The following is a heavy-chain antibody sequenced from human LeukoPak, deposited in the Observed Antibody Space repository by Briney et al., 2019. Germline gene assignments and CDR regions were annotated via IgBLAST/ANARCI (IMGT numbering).Heavy chain of an antibody. D-gene: IGHD3-22*01. V-gene: IGHV3-49*04. CDR1: GFTFGDYA. CDR3: TRVTYYYGNSGYFHFDS. Sequence: GGSLRLSCTTSGFTFGDYAMSWVRQAPGKGLEWVSFIRRKAHGGTTEYAASVKGRFSSSRDDSKSIAYLQMNSLKTEDTAVYFCTRVTYYYGNSGYFHFDSWGQGSLVTVSS. CDR2: IRRKAHGGTT. J-gene: IGHJ4*02.